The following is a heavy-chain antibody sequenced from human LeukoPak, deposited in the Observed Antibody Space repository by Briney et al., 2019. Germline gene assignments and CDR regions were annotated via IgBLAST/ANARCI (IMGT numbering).Heavy chain of an antibody. CDR3: ARFGSNPYYFDY. CDR1: GGCISSYY. V-gene: IGHV4-59*08. D-gene: IGHD3-10*01. CDR2: IYYSGST. J-gene: IGHJ4*02. Sequence: ASETLSLTCTVSGGCISSYYWSWIRQPPGKGLEWIGYIYYSGSTNYNPSLKSRVTISVDTSKNQFSLKLSSVTAADTAVYYCARFGSNPYYFDYWGQGTLVTVSS.